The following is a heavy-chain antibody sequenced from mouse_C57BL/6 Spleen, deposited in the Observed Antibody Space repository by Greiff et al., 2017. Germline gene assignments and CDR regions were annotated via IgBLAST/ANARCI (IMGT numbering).Heavy chain of an antibody. Sequence: QVQLQQPGAELVRPGTSVKLSCKASGYTFTSYWMHWVKQRPGQGLEWIGVIDPSDSYTNYNQKFKGKATLTVDTSSSTAYMQLSSLTSGYSAVYYCARRLRREWGFAYWGQGTLVTVSA. CDR3: ARRLRREWGFAY. CDR1: GYTFTSYW. D-gene: IGHD1-3*01. CDR2: IDPSDSYT. V-gene: IGHV1-59*01. J-gene: IGHJ3*01.